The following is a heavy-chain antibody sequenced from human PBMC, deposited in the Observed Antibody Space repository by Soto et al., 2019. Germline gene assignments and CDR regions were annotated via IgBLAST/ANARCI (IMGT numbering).Heavy chain of an antibody. CDR2: IWYDGSNK. V-gene: IGHV3-33*01. Sequence: PGGSLRLSCAASGFTFSSYGMHWVRQAPGKGLEWVAVIWYDGSNKYYADSVKGRFTISRDNSENTLYLQMNGLRAEDTAVYYCARDRGHPGGYFDYWGQGTLVTVSS. CDR3: ARDRGHPGGYFDY. D-gene: IGHD1-26*01. CDR1: GFTFSSYG. J-gene: IGHJ4*02.